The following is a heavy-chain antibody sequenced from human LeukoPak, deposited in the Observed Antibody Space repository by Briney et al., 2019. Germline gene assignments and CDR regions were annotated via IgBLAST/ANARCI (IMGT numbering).Heavy chain of an antibody. CDR3: AREPRGSGTWYFDL. D-gene: IGHD1-1*01. CDR1: GFTFSDYW. J-gene: IGHJ2*01. CDR2: INNDGRST. Sequence: PPGGSLRLSCAASGFTFSDYWMHWVRQAPGKGLVWVSRINNDGRSTTYADSVEGRFTISRDNAKNTLYLQMTSLRAEDTAVFYCAREPRGSGTWYFDLWGRGTLVTASP. V-gene: IGHV3-74*01.